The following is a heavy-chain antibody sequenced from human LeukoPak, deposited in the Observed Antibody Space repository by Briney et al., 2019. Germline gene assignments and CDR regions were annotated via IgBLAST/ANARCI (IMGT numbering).Heavy chain of an antibody. CDR1: GFTLSSHG. V-gene: IGHV3-33*01. CDR2: IWYDGTRE. Sequence: GGSLRLSCVASGFTLSSHGMHWVRQAPGKRLEWVALIWYDGTRENYADSVKGRFTISRDLSKNTLNLQMNSLRVDDTAVFYCARDLSFGSLDFRGQGTLVTVSS. D-gene: IGHD1-26*01. CDR3: ARDLSFGSLDF. J-gene: IGHJ4*02.